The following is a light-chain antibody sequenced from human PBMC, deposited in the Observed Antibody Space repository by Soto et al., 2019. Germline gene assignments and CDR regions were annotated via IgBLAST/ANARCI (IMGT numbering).Light chain of an antibody. CDR1: SSDIGGSKF. J-gene: IGLJ2*01. Sequence: QSALTQPASVSGSPGQSITISCTGTSSDIGGSKFVSWYKQSPGRAPKLIIYDVNNRPSGVSNRFSGSKSGNTASLTISGHTAEVEADYYCSAYTTSKTLFGGETTVTVL. CDR2: DVN. CDR3: SAYTTSKTL. V-gene: IGLV2-14*01.